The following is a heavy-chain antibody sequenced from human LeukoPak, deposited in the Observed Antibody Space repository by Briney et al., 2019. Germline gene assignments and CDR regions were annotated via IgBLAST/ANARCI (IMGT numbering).Heavy chain of an antibody. CDR1: GYTFISYG. CDR2: MNPNNSDI. V-gene: IGHV1-8*01. D-gene: IGHD1-14*01. Sequence: ASVKVSCKASGYTFISYGISWVRQATGQGLEWVGWMNPNNSDIGYAQKFQGRVTMTRNTSIGTAYMELSSLRSEDTAIYYCVRVPPGTTIYAYWGQGTLVTVSS. J-gene: IGHJ4*02. CDR3: VRVPPGTTIYAY.